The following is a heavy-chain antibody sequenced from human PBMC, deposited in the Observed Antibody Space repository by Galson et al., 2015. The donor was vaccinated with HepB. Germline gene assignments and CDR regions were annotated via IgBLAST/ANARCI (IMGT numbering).Heavy chain of an antibody. J-gene: IGHJ6*04. D-gene: IGHD2-21*02. CDR2: ISQIGDYT. CDR3: TRWDCGSDRNRCYEGV. CDR1: GFSFSTYA. Sequence: SLRLSCAASGFSFSTYAMHWVRQAPGKRLEYVSSISQIGDYTYYGNSVRGRFTISRVNSENTLYLHMGSLTAEDTAVYYCTRWDCGSDRNRCYEGVWGKGTTVTVSS. V-gene: IGHV3-64*01.